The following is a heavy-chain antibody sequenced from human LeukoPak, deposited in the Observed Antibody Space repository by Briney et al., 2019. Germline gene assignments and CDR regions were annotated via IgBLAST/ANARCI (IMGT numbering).Heavy chain of an antibody. CDR2: IYHSGST. D-gene: IGHD2-2*02. CDR3: ARVGYCSSTSCYRFDY. V-gene: IGHV4-4*02. J-gene: IGHJ4*02. CDR1: GFTFSRYAM. Sequence: GSLRLSCAASGFTFSRYAMSWVRQPPGKGLEWIGEIYHSGSTNYNPSLKSRVTISVDKSKNQFSLKLSSVTAADTAVYYCARVGYCSSTSCYRFDYWGQGTLVTVSS.